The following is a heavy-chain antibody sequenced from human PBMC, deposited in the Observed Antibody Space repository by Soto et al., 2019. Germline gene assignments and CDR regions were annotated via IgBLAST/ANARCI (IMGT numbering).Heavy chain of an antibody. J-gene: IGHJ4*02. CDR2: ITGSGGNT. CDR1: GFTFSSYA. CDR3: TQREGRDYANWGFDY. D-gene: IGHD4-17*01. Sequence: EVQLLESGGGLVQPGGSLRLSCAASGFTFSSYAMSWVRQAPGKGLEWVSGITGSGGNTYYADSVKGRFTISRDNSKNTLYLQVSSLRVEDTAVYFCTQREGRDYANWGFDYWGQGTLVTVSS. V-gene: IGHV3-23*01.